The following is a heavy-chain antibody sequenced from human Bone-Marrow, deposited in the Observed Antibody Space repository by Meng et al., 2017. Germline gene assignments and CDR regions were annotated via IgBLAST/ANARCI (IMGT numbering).Heavy chain of an antibody. CDR1: GFTFSDYY. V-gene: IGHV3-23*01. Sequence: GGSLRLSCAASGFTFSDYYMSWIRQAPGKGLEWVSAISGSGGSTYYADSVKGRFTISRDNSKNTLYLQMNSLRAEDTAVYYCAKDLLVVVVPAAIPGWFDPWGQGTLVTVSS. CDR2: ISGSGGST. D-gene: IGHD2-2*01. J-gene: IGHJ5*02. CDR3: AKDLLVVVVPAAIPGWFDP.